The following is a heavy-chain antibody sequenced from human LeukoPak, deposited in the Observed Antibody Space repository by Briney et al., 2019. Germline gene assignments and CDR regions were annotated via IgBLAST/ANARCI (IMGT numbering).Heavy chain of an antibody. CDR1: GGSFSGYY. J-gene: IGHJ6*03. CDR2: INHSGST. Sequence: SETLSLTCAVYGGSFSGYYWSWIRQPPGKGLEWIGEINHSGSTNYNPPLKSRVTISVDTSKNQFSLKLNSVTAADTAVYYCARVGVGSSWYSYYYYMDVWGKGTTVTVSS. CDR3: ARVGVGSSWYSYYYYMDV. D-gene: IGHD6-13*01. V-gene: IGHV4-34*01.